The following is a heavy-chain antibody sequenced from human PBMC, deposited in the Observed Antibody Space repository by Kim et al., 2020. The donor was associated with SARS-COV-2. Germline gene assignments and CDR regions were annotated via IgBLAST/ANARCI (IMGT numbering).Heavy chain of an antibody. Sequence: GGSLRLSCAASGFTFSNAWMSWVRQAPGKGLEWVGRIKSKTDGGTTDYAAPVKGRFTISRDDSKNTLYLQMNSPKTEDTAVHYCTTDPLGPLWFGELLFSYYSYGMELWGQGTTVTVSS. CDR3: TTDPLGPLWFGELLFSYYSYGMEL. J-gene: IGHJ6*02. D-gene: IGHD3-10*01. CDR2: IKSKTDGGTT. CDR1: GFTFSNAW. V-gene: IGHV3-15*01.